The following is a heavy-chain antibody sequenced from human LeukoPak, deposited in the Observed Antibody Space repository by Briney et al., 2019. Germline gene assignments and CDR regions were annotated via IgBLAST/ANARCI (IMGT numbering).Heavy chain of an antibody. D-gene: IGHD2-8*02. J-gene: IGHJ2*01. CDR2: IYYDGRT. CDR3: ARRVYCTGGACRNWYFDL. CDR1: GGSISSTSYF. V-gene: IGHV4-39*01. Sequence: PSETLSLTCNVSGGSISSTSYFWGWIRPPPGKGLEWIGSIYYDGRTYYNPSLQSRLTISVDTSKNQFSLRLSSVTAADTAVYYCARRVYCTGGACRNWYFDLWGRGTLVTVSS.